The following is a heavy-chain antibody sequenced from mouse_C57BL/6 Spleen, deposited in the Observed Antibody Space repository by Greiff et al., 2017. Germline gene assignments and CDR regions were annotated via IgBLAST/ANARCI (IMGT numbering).Heavy chain of an antibody. CDR2: IDPSDSYT. J-gene: IGHJ4*01. V-gene: IGHV1-69*01. D-gene: IGHD1-1*01. CDR1: GYTFTSYW. CDR3: ARRTYYGSSFYAMDY. Sequence: QVQLQQPGAELVMPGASVKLSCKASGYTFTSYWMHWVKQRPGQGLEWIGEIDPSDSYTNYNQKFKGKSTLTVDKSSSTAYMQLSSLTSEYSAVYYCARRTYYGSSFYAMDYWGQGTSVTVSS.